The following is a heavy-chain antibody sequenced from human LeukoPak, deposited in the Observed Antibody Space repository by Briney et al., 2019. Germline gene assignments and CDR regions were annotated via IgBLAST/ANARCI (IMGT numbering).Heavy chain of an antibody. D-gene: IGHD6-13*01. V-gene: IGHV3-33*06. CDR1: GFTFSSYG. Sequence: GGSLRLSCAASGFTFSSYGMHWVRQAPGKGLEWVAAIWYDGSIQYYADSVKGRFTISRDTSKNTLYLQMKSLRAEDTAVYYCAKAWAAAGTFASWGQGTLVTVSS. CDR2: IWYDGSIQ. CDR3: AKAWAAAGTFAS. J-gene: IGHJ4*02.